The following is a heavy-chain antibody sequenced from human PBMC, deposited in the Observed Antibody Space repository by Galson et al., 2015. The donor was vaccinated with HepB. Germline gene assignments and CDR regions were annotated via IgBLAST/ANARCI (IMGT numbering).Heavy chain of an antibody. J-gene: IGHJ4*02. V-gene: IGHV4-39*01. Sequence: SETLSLTCTVSGGSISSSSYYWGWIRQPPGKGLEWIGSIYYSGSTYYNPSLKSRVTISVDTSKNQFSLKLSSVTAADTAVYYCARLGGGGTTDYWGQGTLVTVSS. CDR2: IYYSGST. CDR1: GGSISSSSYY. CDR3: ARLGGGGTTDY. D-gene: IGHD1-1*01.